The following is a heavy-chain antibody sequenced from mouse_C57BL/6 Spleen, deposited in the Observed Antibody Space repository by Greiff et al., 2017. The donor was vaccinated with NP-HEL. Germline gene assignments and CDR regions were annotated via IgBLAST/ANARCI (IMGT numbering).Heavy chain of an antibody. D-gene: IGHD1-1*01. CDR3: AREGTTVVATDYFDY. V-gene: IGHV3-6*01. J-gene: IGHJ2*01. CDR2: ISYDGSN. Sequence: DVQLQESGPGLVKPSQSLSLTCSVTGYSITSGYYWNWIRQFPGNKLEWMGYISYDGSNNYNPSLKNRISITRDTSKNQFFLKLNSVTTEDTATYYCAREGTTVVATDYFDYWGQGTTLTVSS. CDR1: GYSITSGYY.